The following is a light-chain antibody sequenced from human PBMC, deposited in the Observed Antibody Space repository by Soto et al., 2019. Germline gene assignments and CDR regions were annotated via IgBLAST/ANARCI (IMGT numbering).Light chain of an antibody. CDR2: GAS. CDR1: QYVSVRF. J-gene: IGKJ1*01. Sequence: IVLTHSPGTLSFSPGEIATLSFRASQYVSVRFLAWYQQKPGQAPRLLIYGASDRATGIPDRFTGSGSGTDFTLTISRLEPEDFAVYYCQQYGSSPITFGQGTKV. V-gene: IGKV3-20*01. CDR3: QQYGSSPIT.